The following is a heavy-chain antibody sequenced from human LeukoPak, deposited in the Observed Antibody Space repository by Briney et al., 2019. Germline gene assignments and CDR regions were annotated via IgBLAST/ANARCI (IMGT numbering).Heavy chain of an antibody. CDR2: ISGSGGST. D-gene: IGHD4-17*01. J-gene: IGHJ6*02. CDR3: ARNAYGAQTPSDV. Sequence: PGGSLRLSCAASGFTFSSYAMSWVRQAPGKGLEWVASISGSGGSTYYAGSVKGRSTTSRDTSKNTLYLQMTSLRAEDTAVYYRARNAYGAQTPSDVWGQGTTVTVSS. CDR1: GFTFSSYA. V-gene: IGHV3-23*01.